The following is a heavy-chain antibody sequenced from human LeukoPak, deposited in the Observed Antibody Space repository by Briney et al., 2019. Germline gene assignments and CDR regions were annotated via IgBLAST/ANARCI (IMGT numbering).Heavy chain of an antibody. J-gene: IGHJ6*02. CDR1: GGSISSYY. D-gene: IGHD3-10*01. Sequence: SETLSLTCTVSGGSISSYYWSWIRQPPGKGLEWIGYIYYSGSTNYNPSLKSRVTISVDTSKNQFSLKLSSVTAADTAVYYCARQPNGEYYYGSGSPQVDVWGQGTTVTVSS. CDR2: IYYSGST. V-gene: IGHV4-59*01. CDR3: ARQPNGEYYYGSGSPQVDV.